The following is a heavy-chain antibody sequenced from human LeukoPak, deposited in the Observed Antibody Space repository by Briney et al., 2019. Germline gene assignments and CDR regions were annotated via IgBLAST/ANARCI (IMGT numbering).Heavy chain of an antibody. Sequence: SETLSLTCTVAGGSISSYYWSWIRQPPGKGLEWIGYIYYSGSTNYNPSLKSRVTISVETSKNEFSLKLRSVTAADTAVYYCARVTGYRIEDYFDYWGQGTLVTVSS. D-gene: IGHD6-13*01. CDR3: ARVTGYRIEDYFDY. CDR1: GGSISSYY. CDR2: IYYSGST. J-gene: IGHJ4*02. V-gene: IGHV4-59*01.